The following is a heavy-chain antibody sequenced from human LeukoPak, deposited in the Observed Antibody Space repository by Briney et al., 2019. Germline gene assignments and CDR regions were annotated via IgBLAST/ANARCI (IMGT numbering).Heavy chain of an antibody. CDR1: GFTFSSYA. J-gene: IGHJ3*02. Sequence: GGSLRLSCAASGFTFSSYAMHWVRQAPGKGLEWVSYISSGGSPKYYADSVKGRFTISRDNAKTSVYLQMNSLRAEDTAVYYCARENSGDYGDAFDIWGQGTMVTVSS. D-gene: IGHD4-17*01. CDR2: ISSGGSPK. V-gene: IGHV3-48*03. CDR3: ARENSGDYGDAFDI.